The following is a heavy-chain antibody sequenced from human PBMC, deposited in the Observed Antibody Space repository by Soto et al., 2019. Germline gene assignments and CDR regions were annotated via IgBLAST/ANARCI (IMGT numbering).Heavy chain of an antibody. Sequence: QVQLVQSGAAVKKPGSSVKVSCKASGGTFSSYAISWLRQAPGQGLEWMGGIISIFGTANYAQKFQGRVTMTAAESTSTAYMELSSLRCEDTAVYYCARGGPPYGSSTSCYYRYFDYWGQGTLVTVSS. CDR3: ARGGPPYGSSTSCYYRYFDY. J-gene: IGHJ4*02. CDR2: IISIFGTA. D-gene: IGHD2-2*01. V-gene: IGHV1-69*01. CDR1: GGTFSSYA.